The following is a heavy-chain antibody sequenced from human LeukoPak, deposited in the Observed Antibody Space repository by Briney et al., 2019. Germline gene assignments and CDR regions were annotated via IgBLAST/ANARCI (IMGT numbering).Heavy chain of an antibody. Sequence: SETLSLTCTVCGVSISSYYWSWLRQPPGKGLEWIGYIYYSGSTNYNPSLKSRVTISVDTSKNQFSLKLSSVTAADTAVYYCARRTKVWGQGTLVTVSS. J-gene: IGHJ4*02. CDR3: ARRTKV. CDR1: GVSISSYY. V-gene: IGHV4-59*08. CDR2: IYYSGST.